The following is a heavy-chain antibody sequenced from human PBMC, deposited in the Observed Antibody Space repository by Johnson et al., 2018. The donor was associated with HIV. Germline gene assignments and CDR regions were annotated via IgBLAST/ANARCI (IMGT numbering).Heavy chain of an antibody. CDR3: AGDGAGFGELALDAFDI. J-gene: IGHJ3*02. V-gene: IGHV3-74*01. Sequence: VQLVESGGGLVQPGGSLRLSCAASGFTFSSYWMHWVRQAPGKGLVWVSRINSDGSSTSYADSVKGRFTISRDNAKNTLYLQLNSLRAEDTALYYCAGDGAGFGELALDAFDIWGQGTMVTVSS. CDR2: INSDGSST. D-gene: IGHD3-10*01. CDR1: GFTFSSYW.